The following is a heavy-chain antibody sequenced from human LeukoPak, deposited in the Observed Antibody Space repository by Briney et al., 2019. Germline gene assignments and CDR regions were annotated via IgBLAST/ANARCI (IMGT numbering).Heavy chain of an antibody. CDR2: IYYSGST. CDR1: GGSISSYY. J-gene: IGHJ4*02. Sequence: SATLSLTCTVSGGSISSYYWSWIRQPPGKGLEWIGYIYYSGSTNYNPSLKSRVTISVDTSKNQFSLKLSSVTAADTAVYYCARGGGYNKRDLYYFDYWGQGTLVTVSS. D-gene: IGHD5-24*01. CDR3: ARGGGYNKRDLYYFDY. V-gene: IGHV4-59*08.